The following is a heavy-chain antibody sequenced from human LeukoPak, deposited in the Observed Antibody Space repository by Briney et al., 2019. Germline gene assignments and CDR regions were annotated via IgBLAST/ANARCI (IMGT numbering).Heavy chain of an antibody. Sequence: HPGGSLRLSCAASGFTFSNSVMHWVRQAPGKGLEWVAGISDDGSSEHYADSVKGRFTISRDNSGNTLYVQMNSLRVEDTAVYYCARESYGSGHCAAFGIWGQGTLVTVSS. CDR2: ISDDGSSE. CDR1: GFTFSNSV. CDR3: ARESYGSGHCAAFGI. D-gene: IGHD3-16*01. V-gene: IGHV3-30*04. J-gene: IGHJ3*02.